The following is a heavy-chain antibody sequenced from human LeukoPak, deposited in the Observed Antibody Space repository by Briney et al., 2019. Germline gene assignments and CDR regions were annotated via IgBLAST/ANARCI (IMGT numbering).Heavy chain of an antibody. V-gene: IGHV1-2*02. CDR1: GYTFTGYY. Sequence: ASVKVSCKASGYTFTGYYMHWVRQAPGQGLEWMGWINPNSGGTNYAQKFQGRVTMTRETSITTTYMELSRLRSDDTAVYYCARDSPYCSGGSCYSSSDYGMDVCGQGTTVTVSS. CDR2: INPNSGGT. CDR3: ARDSPYCSGGSCYSSSDYGMDV. D-gene: IGHD2-15*01. J-gene: IGHJ6*02.